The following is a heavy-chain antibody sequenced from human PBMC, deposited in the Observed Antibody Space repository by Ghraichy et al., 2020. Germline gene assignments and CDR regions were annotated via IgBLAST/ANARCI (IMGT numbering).Heavy chain of an antibody. CDR2: IGGSGGTT. CDR3: ARQDVLGAAHRFHH. CDR1: GFTFSDYL. Sequence: GGSLRLSCAASGFTFSDYLMTWVRQAPGKGPEWVTTIGGSGGTTYYADSVKGRFTISRDNSKNTLYLQMNSLRAEDTAVYYCARQDVLGAAHRFHHWGQGTLVTVSS. V-gene: IGHV3-23*01. D-gene: IGHD3-10*02. J-gene: IGHJ1*01.